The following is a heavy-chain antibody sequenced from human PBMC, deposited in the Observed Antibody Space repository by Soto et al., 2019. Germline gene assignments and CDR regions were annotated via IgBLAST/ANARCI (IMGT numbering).Heavy chain of an antibody. CDR1: GGSISSSSYY. D-gene: IGHD4-17*01. J-gene: IGHJ6*02. CDR3: ATPPTVVTPHYYGMDV. V-gene: IGHV4-39*01. CDR2: IYYSGST. Sequence: SETLSLTCTVSGGSISSSSYYWGWIRQPPGKGLEWIGSIYYSGSTYYNPSLKSRVTISVDTSKNQFSLKLSSVTAADTAVYYCATPPTVVTPHYYGMDVWGQGTTVTVSS.